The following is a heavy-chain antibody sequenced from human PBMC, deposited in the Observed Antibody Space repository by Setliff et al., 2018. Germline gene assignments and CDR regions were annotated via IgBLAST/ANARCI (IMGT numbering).Heavy chain of an antibody. Sequence: GESLKISCKASGYSFTSYSIGWVRQMPGKGLEWMGIIYAGDSATRYSPSFQGQVTISADKSISTAYLQWSSLKASDTAMYYCARLRYSSTWYEVGAFDIWGQGTMVTVSS. D-gene: IGHD6-13*01. CDR1: GYSFTSYS. CDR3: ARLRYSSTWYEVGAFDI. J-gene: IGHJ3*02. CDR2: IYAGDSAT. V-gene: IGHV5-51*01.